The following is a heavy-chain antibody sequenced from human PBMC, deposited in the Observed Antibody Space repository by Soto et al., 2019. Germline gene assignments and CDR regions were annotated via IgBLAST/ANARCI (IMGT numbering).Heavy chain of an antibody. CDR3: AREPPQELSAGMDV. Sequence: ASVKVSCKASGFSLTGYYFHWIRAAPGQGLEWLGWINPNTGGTAYAQNFQGRATLTWDTSLTPAYMALSRLKLDDTARFYRAREPPQELSAGMDVWGKGTWVTVS. CDR2: INPNTGGT. CDR1: GFSLTGYY. J-gene: IGHJ6*04. V-gene: IGHV1-2*02. D-gene: IGHD3-10*01.